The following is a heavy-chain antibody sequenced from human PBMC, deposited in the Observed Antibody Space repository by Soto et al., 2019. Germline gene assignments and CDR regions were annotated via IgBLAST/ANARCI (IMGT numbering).Heavy chain of an antibody. J-gene: IGHJ4*02. V-gene: IGHV1-18*04. CDR3: ARDFSESRGYCDL. CDR2: NSAYTGNT. D-gene: IGHD3-22*01. Sequence: QVQLVQSGAELRRPGASVRVSCKAYGYNFRSYGLSWVRQAPGQGLEWMGWNSAYTGNTVYTQRFKGRPTMATDASTGTAYLDLRSLRSDATAVYYCARDFSESRGYCDLWGQGTLVTVSS. CDR1: GYNFRSYG.